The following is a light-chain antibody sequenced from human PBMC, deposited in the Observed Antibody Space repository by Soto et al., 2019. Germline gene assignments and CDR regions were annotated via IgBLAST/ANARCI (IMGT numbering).Light chain of an antibody. Sequence: QSVLTQPASASGAPGQRVTISCSGSSSNIGSNTVNWSQQLPGTAPKLLIYSNNQRPSGVPDRFSGSKSGTSASLAISGLQSEDEADYYCAAWDDSLNGYVFGTGTKVTVL. J-gene: IGLJ1*01. V-gene: IGLV1-44*01. CDR3: AAWDDSLNGYV. CDR2: SNN. CDR1: SSNIGSNT.